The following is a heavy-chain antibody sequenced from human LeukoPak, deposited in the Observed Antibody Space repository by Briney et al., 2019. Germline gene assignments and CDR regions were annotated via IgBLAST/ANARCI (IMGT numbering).Heavy chain of an antibody. J-gene: IGHJ4*02. CDR1: DGSISSYY. V-gene: IGHV4-59*01. CDR2: IYYSGST. D-gene: IGHD6-19*01. Sequence: PSETLSLTCTVSDGSISSYYWSWIRQPPGKGLEWIGYIYYSGSTNYNPSLKSRVTISVDTSKNQFSLKLSSVTAADTAVYYCARQAVAEEYYFDYWGQGTLVTVSS. CDR3: ARQAVAEEYYFDY.